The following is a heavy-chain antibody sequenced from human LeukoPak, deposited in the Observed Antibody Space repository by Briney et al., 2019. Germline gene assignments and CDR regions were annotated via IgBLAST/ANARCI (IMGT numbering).Heavy chain of an antibody. D-gene: IGHD2-15*01. V-gene: IGHV4-39*07. CDR1: GGSISSSSYY. Sequence: SETLSLTCTVSGGSISSSSYYWGWIRQPPGKGLEWIGSIYYSGSTYYNPSLKSRFTISVDTSKNQFSLKLISVTAADTAVYYCARDRRVVMVAATSFDYWGQGTLVTVSS. J-gene: IGHJ4*02. CDR2: IYYSGST. CDR3: ARDRRVVMVAATSFDY.